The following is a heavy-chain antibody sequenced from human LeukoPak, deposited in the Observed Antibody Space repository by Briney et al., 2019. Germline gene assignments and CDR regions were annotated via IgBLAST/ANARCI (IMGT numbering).Heavy chain of an antibody. CDR2: IHYSGST. J-gene: IGHJ6*03. V-gene: IGHV4-59*01. Sequence: SETLSLTCTVSGVSITTYYWSWIRQPPGKGLEWIGYIHYSGSTNYKPSLKSRVTISVDTSKNQFSLKLSSVTAADTAVYYCARVEEGYGSGRRENYYYYYMDVWGKGTTVTISS. CDR1: GVSITTYY. D-gene: IGHD3-10*01. CDR3: ARVEEGYGSGRRENYYYYYMDV.